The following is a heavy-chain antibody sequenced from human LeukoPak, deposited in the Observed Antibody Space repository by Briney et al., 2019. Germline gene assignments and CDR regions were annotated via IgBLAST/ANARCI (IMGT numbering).Heavy chain of an antibody. CDR3: AKRGGSGSYGSGGFDI. CDR1: GFTFSSYA. Sequence: PGGSLRLSCAASGFTFSSYAMHWVRQAPGKGLEWVAIISYDGSNKYYADSVKGRFTISRDNSKNTLFLQMNSLIAEDTAVYYCAKRGGSGSYGSGGFDIWGQGTMVTVSS. CDR2: ISYDGSNK. J-gene: IGHJ3*02. V-gene: IGHV3-30-3*01. D-gene: IGHD3-10*01.